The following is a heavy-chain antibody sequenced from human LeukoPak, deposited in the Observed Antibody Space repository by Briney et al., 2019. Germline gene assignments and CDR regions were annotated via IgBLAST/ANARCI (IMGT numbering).Heavy chain of an antibody. CDR3: ARDLGGNSEGIYYYMDV. J-gene: IGHJ6*03. CDR2: IIPIFGTA. Sequence: APVKVSCKASGGTFSSYAISWVRQAPGQGLEWMGGIIPIFGTANYAQKFQGRVTITTDEPTSTAYMELSSLRSEDTAVYYCARDLGGNSEGIYYYMDVWGKGTTVTVSS. V-gene: IGHV1-69*05. D-gene: IGHD4-23*01. CDR1: GGTFSSYA.